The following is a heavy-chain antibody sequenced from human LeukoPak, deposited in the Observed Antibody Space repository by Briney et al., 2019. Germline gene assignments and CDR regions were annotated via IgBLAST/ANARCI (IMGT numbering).Heavy chain of an antibody. V-gene: IGHV3-23*01. CDR3: ANPLVSSCYAR. J-gene: IGHJ4*02. CDR2: ISGSGGST. CDR1: GFTFSSYA. D-gene: IGHD2-2*01. Sequence: GGSLRLSCAASGFTFSSYAMSWVRQAPGKGLEWVSAISGSGGSTYYADSVKGRFTISRDNSKNTLYLQMDSLRAEDTAVYYCANPLVSSCYARWGQGTLVTVSS.